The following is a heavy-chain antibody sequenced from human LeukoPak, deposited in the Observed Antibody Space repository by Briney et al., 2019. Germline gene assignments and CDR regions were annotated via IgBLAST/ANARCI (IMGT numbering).Heavy chain of an antibody. V-gene: IGHV1-8*01. CDR3: ARSKGWVMVRGVRRHYMDV. D-gene: IGHD3-10*01. Sequence: ASVKVSCKASGYTFTSYDINWERQATGQGLEWMGWMNPNSGNTGYAQKFQGRVTMTSNTSISTAYMELSSLRSEDTAVYYCARSKGWVMVRGVRRHYMDVWGKGTTVTISS. J-gene: IGHJ6*03. CDR1: GYTFTSYD. CDR2: MNPNSGNT.